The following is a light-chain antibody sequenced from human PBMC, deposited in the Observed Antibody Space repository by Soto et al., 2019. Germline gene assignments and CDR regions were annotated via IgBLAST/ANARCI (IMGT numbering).Light chain of an antibody. Sequence: QSVLTQPPSSSGTPGQRVTISYSGSSSNIGSNTVNWYQHLPGTAPKLLIYSNYQRPSGVPDRFSGSKSGTSASLVISGLQSEDEADYYCAAWDDSPNGHYVFGTGTKVTVL. CDR3: AAWDDSPNGHYV. CDR1: SSNIGSNT. J-gene: IGLJ1*01. CDR2: SNY. V-gene: IGLV1-44*01.